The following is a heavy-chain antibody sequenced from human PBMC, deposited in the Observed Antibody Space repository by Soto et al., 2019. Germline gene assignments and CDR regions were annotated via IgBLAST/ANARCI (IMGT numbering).Heavy chain of an antibody. D-gene: IGHD2-2*02. V-gene: IGHV5-51*01. J-gene: IGHJ4*02. CDR3: ARLEKDCSSTSCYIDY. Sequence: GESLKISCKGSGYSFTSYWIGWVRQMPGKGLEWMGIIYPGDSDTRYSPSFQGQVTISADKSISTAYLQWSSLKASDTAMYYCARLEKDCSSTSCYIDYWGQGTLVTVSS. CDR2: IYPGDSDT. CDR1: GYSFTSYW.